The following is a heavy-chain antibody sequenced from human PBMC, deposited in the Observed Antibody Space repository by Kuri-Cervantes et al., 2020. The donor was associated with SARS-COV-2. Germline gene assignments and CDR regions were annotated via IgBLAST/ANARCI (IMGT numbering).Heavy chain of an antibody. D-gene: IGHD1-1*01. CDR3: AREKLAGYYYYYMDV. Sequence: GESLKISCAASGFTFSGYAMHWVRQAPGKGLEWVAVISYDGSNKYYADSVKGRFTTSRDNSKNTLYLQMNSLRAEDTAVYYCAREKLAGYYYYYMDVWGKGTTVTVSS. CDR2: ISYDGSNK. J-gene: IGHJ6*03. CDR1: GFTFSGYA. V-gene: IGHV3-30-3*01.